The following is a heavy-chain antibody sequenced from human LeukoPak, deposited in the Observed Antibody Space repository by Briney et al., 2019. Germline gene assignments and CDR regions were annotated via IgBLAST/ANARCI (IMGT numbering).Heavy chain of an antibody. CDR2: IVNDGSQT. D-gene: IGHD6-19*01. CDR3: ARTREQWQVLDY. CDR1: GFTFSSFG. V-gene: IGHV3-30*03. J-gene: IGHJ4*02. Sequence: GGSLRLSCAASGFTFSSFGMHWVRQAPGKGLDWVAVIVNDGSQTSYADSVKGRFTISRDNSKNMVYLQMNSLRAEDTAVYYCARTREQWQVLDYWGQGTLVTVSS.